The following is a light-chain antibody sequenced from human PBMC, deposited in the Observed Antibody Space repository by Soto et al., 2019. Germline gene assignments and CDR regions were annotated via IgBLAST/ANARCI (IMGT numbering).Light chain of an antibody. V-gene: IGKV3-20*01. CDR1: QSLTSSY. CDR2: GVS. CDR3: QHYGYSLWK. Sequence: EIVLTHSPGTLSFSPLETATLSCSSSQSLTSSYLAWYQQRPGQAPSLLIYGVSSRATGIPDRFSGSGSGTDFTLTITRLEPEDFAVYYCQHYGYSLWKFGQGTKVDIK. J-gene: IGKJ1*01.